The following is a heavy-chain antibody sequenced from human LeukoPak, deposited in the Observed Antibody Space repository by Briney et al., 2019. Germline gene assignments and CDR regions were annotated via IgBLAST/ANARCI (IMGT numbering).Heavy chain of an antibody. J-gene: IGHJ4*02. Sequence: PGGSLRLSCAASGFTFSSYGMHWVRQAPGKGLEWVAVISYDGSNKYYADSVKGRFTISRDNSKNTLYLQMNSLRAEDTAVYYCARARAGADTDYWGQGTLVTVSS. CDR2: ISYDGSNK. CDR1: GFTFSSYG. D-gene: IGHD1-26*01. CDR3: ARARAGADTDY. V-gene: IGHV3-30*03.